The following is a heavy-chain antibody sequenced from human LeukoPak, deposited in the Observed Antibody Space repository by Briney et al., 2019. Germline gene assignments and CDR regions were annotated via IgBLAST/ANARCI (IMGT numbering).Heavy chain of an antibody. Sequence: GASVKVSCKASGYTFTGYYMHWVRQAPGQGLEWMGWINTNTGNPTYAQGFTGRFVFSLDTSVSTAYLQISSLKAEDTAVYYCARGEDSGYYYGSGSQGYGMDVWGQGTTVTVSS. CDR3: ARGEDSGYYYGSGSQGYGMDV. D-gene: IGHD3-10*01. CDR1: GYTFTGYY. J-gene: IGHJ6*02. CDR2: INTNTGNP. V-gene: IGHV7-4-1*02.